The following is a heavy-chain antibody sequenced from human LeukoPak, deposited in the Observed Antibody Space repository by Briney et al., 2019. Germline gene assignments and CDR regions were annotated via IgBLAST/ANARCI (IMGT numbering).Heavy chain of an antibody. CDR1: GFTFSSYS. D-gene: IGHD1-26*01. Sequence: PGGSLRLSCAASGFTFSSYSMSWVRQAPGKGLEWVSSISSSSSYIYYADSVKGRFTISRDNAKNSLYLQMNSLRAEETAVYYCARGSGSCFDYWGQGTLVTVSS. V-gene: IGHV3-21*01. J-gene: IGHJ4*02. CDR2: ISSSSSYI. CDR3: ARGSGSCFDY.